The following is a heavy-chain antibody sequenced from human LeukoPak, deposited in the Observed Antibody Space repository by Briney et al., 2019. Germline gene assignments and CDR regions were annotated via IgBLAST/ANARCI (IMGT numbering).Heavy chain of an antibody. CDR2: IHYSGST. J-gene: IGHJ1*01. V-gene: IGHV4-59*08. CDR1: GGSISSYY. CDR3: VRRGEYFQH. Sequence: PSETLSLTCTVSGGSISSYYWSWIRQPPGKGLEWIGYIHYSGSTNYNPSLKSRVTISVDTSKNQFSLKLSSVTAADTAVYYCVRRGEYFQHWGQGTLVTVSS.